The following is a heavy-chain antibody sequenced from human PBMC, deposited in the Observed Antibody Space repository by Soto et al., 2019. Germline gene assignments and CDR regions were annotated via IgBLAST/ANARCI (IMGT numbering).Heavy chain of an antibody. J-gene: IGHJ6*02. V-gene: IGHV3-53*01. CDR3: AREGYYYDSSGYYRSYYYYGMDV. Sequence: GGSLRLSCVASGFTVSSNYTSWVRQAPGKGLAWVSVIYSGGSTYYADSVKGRFTISRDNAKNSLYLQMNSLRAEDTAVYYCAREGYYYDSSGYYRSYYYYGMDVWGQGTTVTVSS. CDR1: GFTVSSNY. CDR2: IYSGGST. D-gene: IGHD3-22*01.